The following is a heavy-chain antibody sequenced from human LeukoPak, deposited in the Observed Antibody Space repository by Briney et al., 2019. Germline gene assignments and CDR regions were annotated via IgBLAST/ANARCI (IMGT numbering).Heavy chain of an antibody. V-gene: IGHV3-11*01. CDR1: GFTFSDYY. Sequence: PGGSLRLSCAASGFTFSDYYMSWIRQAPGKGLEWVSYISSSGSTIYYADSVKGRFTISRDNAKNSLYLQMNSLRAEDTAVYYCAKESDSSGYYQGGAFDIWGQGTMVTVSS. J-gene: IGHJ3*02. CDR3: AKESDSSGYYQGGAFDI. CDR2: ISSSGSTI. D-gene: IGHD3-22*01.